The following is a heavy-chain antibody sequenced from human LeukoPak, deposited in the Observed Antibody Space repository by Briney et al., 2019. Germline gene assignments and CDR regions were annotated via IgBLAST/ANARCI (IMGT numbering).Heavy chain of an antibody. CDR1: RGSISSYY. D-gene: IGHD3-3*01. CDR3: ARGRITIFGVVVPHFDN. V-gene: IGHV4-59*01. CDR2: IDNSGNT. J-gene: IGHJ4*02. Sequence: SETLSLTCTVSRGSISSYYWSWIRQPPGKGLEWIGYIDNSGNTNSNPSLKSRVTMSVDTSKNQFSLKLSSVIAADTAVYYCARGRITIFGVVVPHFDNWGQGTLVTVSS.